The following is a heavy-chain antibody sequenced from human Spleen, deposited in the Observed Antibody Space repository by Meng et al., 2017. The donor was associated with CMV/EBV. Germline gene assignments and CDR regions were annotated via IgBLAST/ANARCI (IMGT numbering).Heavy chain of an antibody. CDR3: AKEASSGWFT. V-gene: IGHV3-23*01. Sequence: LSWSASGFTFSSYSMNWVRQAPGKGLEWVSGISGSGERTYYGDSVKGRFTVSRDNYKNTLYLQMNAQRAEDTAVYYCAKEASSGWFTWGLGTLVTVSS. CDR2: ISGSGERT. J-gene: IGHJ5*02. D-gene: IGHD6-19*01. CDR1: GFTFSSYS.